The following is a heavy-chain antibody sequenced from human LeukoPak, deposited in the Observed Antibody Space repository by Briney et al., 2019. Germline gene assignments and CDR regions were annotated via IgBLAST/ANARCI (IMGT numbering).Heavy chain of an antibody. CDR2: IYYSGST. CDR1: GGSISSGGYY. Sequence: SETLSLTCTVSGGSISSGGYYWSWIRQHPGKGLEWIGYIYYSGSTHYNPSLKSRVTISEDTSKNQFSLKLSSVTAADTAVYYCARAFSGDYAWLDSWGQGTLVTVSS. CDR3: ARAFSGDYAWLDS. D-gene: IGHD4-17*01. V-gene: IGHV4-31*03. J-gene: IGHJ5*01.